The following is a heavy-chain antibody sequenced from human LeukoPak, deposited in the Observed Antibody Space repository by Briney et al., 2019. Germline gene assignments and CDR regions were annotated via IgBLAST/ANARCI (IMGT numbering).Heavy chain of an antibody. V-gene: IGHV4-39*01. J-gene: IGHJ4*02. CDR3: ARQQSCSGGTCYFCFDS. D-gene: IGHD2-15*01. CDR1: GGSISSSGYY. Sequence: TSQTLSLTCTVSGGSISSSGYYWGWIRQPPGKGLEWIGSIYYSGSTYYNPSLKSRVTISLDTSQNQFSLSLSSVTPADTAVYYCARQQSCSGGTCYFCFDSWGQGTLVTVSS. CDR2: IYYSGST.